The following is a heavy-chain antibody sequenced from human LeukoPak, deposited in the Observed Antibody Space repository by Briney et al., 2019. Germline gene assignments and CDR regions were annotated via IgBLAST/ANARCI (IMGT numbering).Heavy chain of an antibody. J-gene: IGHJ4*02. CDR2: IYGHDGGT. CDR3: VRDFDWGPDY. V-gene: IGHV1-2*02. CDR1: GYTFTGHY. Sequence: ASVKVSCKASGYTFTGHYLHWVRQAPGQGPEWMGWIYGHDGGTNFAQKFQDRVTMTRDTSITTAYMELTSLTPDDTAVYYCVRDFDWGPDYWGQGTLVTVSS. D-gene: IGHD3-9*01.